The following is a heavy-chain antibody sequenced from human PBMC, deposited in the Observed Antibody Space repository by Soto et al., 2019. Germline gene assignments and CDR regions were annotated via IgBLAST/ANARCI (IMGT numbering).Heavy chain of an antibody. J-gene: IGHJ4*02. D-gene: IGHD6-19*01. V-gene: IGHV1-8*01. CDR2: MNPNSGNT. CDR3: ASSRAIAVAGSLDY. CDR1: GYTVTSYD. Sequence: ASVKVCCKASGYTVTSYDINWVRQATGQGLEWMGWMNPNSGNTGYAQKFQGRVTMTRNTSISTAYMELSSLRSEDTAVYYCASSRAIAVAGSLDYWGQGTLVTVSS.